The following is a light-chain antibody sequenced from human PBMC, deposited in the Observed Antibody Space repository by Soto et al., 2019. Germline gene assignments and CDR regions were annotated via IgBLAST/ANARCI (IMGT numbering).Light chain of an antibody. CDR3: FLAYIPGRGV. V-gene: IGLV7-46*01. J-gene: IGLJ3*02. Sequence: QAVVTQEPSLTVSPGGTVTLTCGSSTGPVTHGHYPYWFQQKPGQAPRTLIYDTTNKQSWTPARFSGSLVGGKAALTLSGAQPEDEAEYFCFLAYIPGRGVFGGGTKLTVL. CDR2: DTT. CDR1: TGPVTHGHY.